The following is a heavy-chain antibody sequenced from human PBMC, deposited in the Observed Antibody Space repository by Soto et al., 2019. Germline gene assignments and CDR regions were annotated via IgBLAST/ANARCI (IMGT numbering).Heavy chain of an antibody. CDR1: GYPFSKYG. CDR2: IKPDNGDT. Sequence: QLQLVQSGAEVERPGASVRVSCKAYGYPFSKYGISWIRQAPGQGLEWMGWIKPDNGDTNYAQNFQVRVTTTTDTSSNTAYMELMSLRSDDTAVYYGATSYDSGFDPWGQGTLVSVSS. V-gene: IGHV1-18*04. J-gene: IGHJ5*02. CDR3: ATSYDSGFDP. D-gene: IGHD5-12*01.